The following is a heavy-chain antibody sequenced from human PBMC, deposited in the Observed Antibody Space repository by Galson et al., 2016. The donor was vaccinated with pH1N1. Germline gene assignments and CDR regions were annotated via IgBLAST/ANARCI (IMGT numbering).Heavy chain of an antibody. D-gene: IGHD4-17*01. J-gene: IGHJ3*02. CDR1: GSRFTNSW. V-gene: IGHV5-51*01. CDR2: IYLGGSLI. Sequence: QSGAEVTKPGDSLKISCKGSGSRFTNSWIGWVRQMPGKGLEWMGIIYLGGSLIRYRPSFQGQVTISADKSINIVYLEWSSLKASDTATYYCARQNEDGDYRGDAFDIWGQGTMVTVSS. CDR3: ARQNEDGDYRGDAFDI.